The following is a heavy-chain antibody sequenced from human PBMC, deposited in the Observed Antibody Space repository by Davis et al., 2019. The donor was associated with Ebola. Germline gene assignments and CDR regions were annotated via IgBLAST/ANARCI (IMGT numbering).Heavy chain of an antibody. CDR1: GGSISSSNW. V-gene: IGHV4-4*02. CDR2: INHSGST. D-gene: IGHD4-17*01. CDR3: ARGTTVIYYYYYGMDV. J-gene: IGHJ6*02. Sequence: MPSETLSLTCAVSGGSISSSNWWSWIRQPPGKGLEWIGEINHSGSTNYNPSLKSRVTISVDTSKNQFSLKLSSMTAADTAVYYCARGTTVIYYYYYGMDVWGQGTTVTVSS.